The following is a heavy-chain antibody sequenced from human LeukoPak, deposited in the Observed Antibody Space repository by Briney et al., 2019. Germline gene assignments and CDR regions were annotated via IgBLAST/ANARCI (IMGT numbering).Heavy chain of an antibody. CDR3: ARVLSSGYSDYFDY. CDR2: INPSGCST. CDR1: GYTFTIYY. D-gene: IGHD3-22*01. J-gene: IGHJ4*02. V-gene: IGHV1-46*01. Sequence: GASVKVSCKASGYTFTIYYIHWVRQAPEQGLEWMVIINPSGCSTSYAQKFQGRVTMTRDISTSTVYVELSSLGSEDTAVYYCARVLSSGYSDYFDYWGQGTLVTVSS.